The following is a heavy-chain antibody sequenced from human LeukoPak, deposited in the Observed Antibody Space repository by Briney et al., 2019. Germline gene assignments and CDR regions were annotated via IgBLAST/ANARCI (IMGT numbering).Heavy chain of an antibody. V-gene: IGHV3-20*04. CDR1: GFTFSSYG. D-gene: IGHD6-19*01. CDR2: INWNGGST. Sequence: GGSLRLSCAASGFTFSSYGMSWVRQAPGKGLEWVSGINWNGGSTGYADSVKGRFTISRDNAKNSLYLQMNSLRAEDTALYYCARDRRAVAGIIFDYWGQGTLVTVSS. CDR3: ARDRRAVAGIIFDY. J-gene: IGHJ4*02.